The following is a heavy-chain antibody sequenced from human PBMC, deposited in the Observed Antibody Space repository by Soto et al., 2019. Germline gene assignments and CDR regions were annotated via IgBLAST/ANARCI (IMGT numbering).Heavy chain of an antibody. D-gene: IGHD6-19*01. CDR3: ARRKQWLVRGYYCYCMDV. Sequence: EESLKISCKGSAYSFTSYWISWVRQMPGKGLEWMGRIDPSDSYTNYSPSFQGHVTISADKSISTAYLQWSSLKASDTAMYYCARRKQWLVRGYYCYCMDVCGQGTTVTVSS. V-gene: IGHV5-10-1*01. J-gene: IGHJ6*02. CDR1: AYSFTSYW. CDR2: IDPSDSYT.